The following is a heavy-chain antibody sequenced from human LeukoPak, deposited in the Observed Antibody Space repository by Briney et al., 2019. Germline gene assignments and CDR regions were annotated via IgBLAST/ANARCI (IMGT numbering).Heavy chain of an antibody. D-gene: IGHD2-2*01. Sequence: GGSLTLSCAASGFTFSSYGMHWVRQAPGKGREWVGFIRYDGSNKYYADSVKGRFTISRDNSKNTLYLQMNSLRAEDTAVYYCAKDSPDIVVVPAAFPDAFDIWGQGTMVTVSS. J-gene: IGHJ3*02. CDR2: IRYDGSNK. CDR1: GFTFSSYG. CDR3: AKDSPDIVVVPAAFPDAFDI. V-gene: IGHV3-30*02.